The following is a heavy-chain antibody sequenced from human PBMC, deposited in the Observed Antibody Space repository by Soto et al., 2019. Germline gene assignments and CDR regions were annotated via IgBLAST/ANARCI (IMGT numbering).Heavy chain of an antibody. Sequence: GGSLRLSCAASGFTFSSYSMNWVRQAPGKGLEWVSSISSSSSYIYYADSVKGRFTISRDNAKNSLYLQMNSLRAEDTAVYYCARVYSSSSWYFDLWGRGTLVTVSS. CDR1: GFTFSSYS. J-gene: IGHJ2*01. CDR3: ARVYSSSSWYFDL. D-gene: IGHD6-6*01. V-gene: IGHV3-21*01. CDR2: ISSSSSYI.